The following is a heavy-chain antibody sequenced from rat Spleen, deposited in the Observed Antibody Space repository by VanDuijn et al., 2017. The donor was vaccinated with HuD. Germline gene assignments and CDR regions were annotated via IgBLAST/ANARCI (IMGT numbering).Heavy chain of an antibody. V-gene: IGHV5-29*01. CDR1: GFTFSTYD. Sequence: EVQLVESGGGLVQPGRSLKLSCAASGFTFSTYDMAWVRQAPTKGLEWVASISYDGSSTYYRDSVKGRFTLSRDNAKSTLYLQMDSLRSEDTATNYCTTTPGTTDWGRGTLVTVSS. D-gene: IGHD1-1*01. CDR2: ISYDGSST. J-gene: IGHJ3*01. CDR3: TTTPGTTD.